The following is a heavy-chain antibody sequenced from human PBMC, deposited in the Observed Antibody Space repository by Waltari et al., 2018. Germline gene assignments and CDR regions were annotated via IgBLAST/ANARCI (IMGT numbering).Heavy chain of an antibody. CDR3: ARGDTSNWFASYFDF. Sequence: QVQLQESGPGLVKPSQTLSLTCTVSGGSIRRGNYYWSWIRQPAGKGLEWIAYIYFSGSTSYNPPLKSRVAISGDTSKKQFSLRLSSVTAADTAVYYCARGDTSNWFASYFDFWGQGILVSVSS. V-gene: IGHV4-61*10. CDR1: GGSIRRGNYY. J-gene: IGHJ4*02. CDR2: IYFSGST. D-gene: IGHD3-10*01.